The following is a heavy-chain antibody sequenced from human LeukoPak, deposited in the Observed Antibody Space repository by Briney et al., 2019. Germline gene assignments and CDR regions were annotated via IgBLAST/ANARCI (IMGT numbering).Heavy chain of an antibody. J-gene: IGHJ4*02. CDR2: INSNATST. V-gene: IGHV3-74*01. Sequence: PGGSLRLSCAASGNYWMHWVRQAPGKGLVWVSRINSNATSTSYADSVRGRFTISRDDAKNTMYLQMNSLRAEDTAVYYCVRGSPGYSSSWHAYWGQGTLVTVSS. D-gene: IGHD6-13*01. CDR3: VRGSPGYSSSWHAY. CDR1: GNYW.